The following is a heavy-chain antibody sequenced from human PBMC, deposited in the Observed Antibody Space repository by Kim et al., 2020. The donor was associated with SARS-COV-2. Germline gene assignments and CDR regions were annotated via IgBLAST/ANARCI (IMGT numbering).Heavy chain of an antibody. J-gene: IGHJ6*02. D-gene: IGHD6-6*01. CDR2: IKQDGSEK. CDR1: GFTFSSYW. CDR3: ARLGYSSSSYFGMDV. Sequence: GGSLRLSCAASGFTFSSYWMTWVRQTAEKGLEWVATIKQDGSEKQYVDSVRGRFTISRDNAKNSLYLQMNSLRAEDTAMYYCARLGYSSSSYFGMDVWGQGAPVTVSS. V-gene: IGHV3-7*01.